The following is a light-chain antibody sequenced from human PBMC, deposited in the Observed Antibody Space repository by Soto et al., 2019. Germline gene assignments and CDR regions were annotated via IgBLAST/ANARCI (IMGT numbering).Light chain of an antibody. CDR2: DAS. V-gene: IGKV3-11*01. CDR3: QQRNNWPS. Sequence: IVLTQSPATLSLSPGERATLSCRASQSVSSYLAWYQQKPGQAPRLLIYDASNRATGIPARFSGSGSGTDFTLTISSLEPEDFAVHYCQQRNNWPSFGQGTRLEIK. J-gene: IGKJ5*01. CDR1: QSVSSY.